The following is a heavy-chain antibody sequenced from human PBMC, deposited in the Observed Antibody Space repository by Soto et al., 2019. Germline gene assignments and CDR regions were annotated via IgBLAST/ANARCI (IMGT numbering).Heavy chain of an antibody. CDR1: GYTFTSYG. CDR3: ARLYCISTSCYLGMDV. D-gene: IGHD2-2*01. Sequence: ASVKVSCKASGYTFTSYGISWVRQAPGQGLEWMGWISAYNGNTNYAQKLQGRVTMTTDTSTSTAYMELRSLGSDDTAVYYCARLYCISTSCYLGMDVWGQGTTVTVSS. CDR2: ISAYNGNT. J-gene: IGHJ6*02. V-gene: IGHV1-18*01.